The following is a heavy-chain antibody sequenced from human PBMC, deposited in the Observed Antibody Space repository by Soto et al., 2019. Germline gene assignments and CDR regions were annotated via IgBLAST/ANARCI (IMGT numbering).Heavy chain of an antibody. J-gene: IGHJ4*02. CDR2: IIPILGIA. CDR3: ARDLGDGYNPGPFDY. Sequence: SVKVSCKASGGTFSSYTISWVRQAPGQGLEWMGRIIPILGIANYAQKFKGRVTITADESTSTAYMELSSLRYEDTAAYYCARDLGDGYNPGPFDYWGQGTLVTVSS. V-gene: IGHV1-69*04. CDR1: GGTFSSYT. D-gene: IGHD5-12*01.